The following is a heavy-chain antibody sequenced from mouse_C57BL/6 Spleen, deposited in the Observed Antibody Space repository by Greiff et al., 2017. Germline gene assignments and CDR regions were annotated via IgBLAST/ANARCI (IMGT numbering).Heavy chain of an antibody. CDR1: GYTFTSYW. J-gene: IGHJ4*01. V-gene: IGHV1-64*01. CDR3: ARTTVVARGSYYYAMDY. D-gene: IGHD1-1*01. Sequence: VQLQQPGAELVKPGASVKLSCKASGYTFTSYWMHWVKQRPGQGLEWIGMIHPNSGSTNYNEKFKSKATLTVDKSSSTAYMQLSSLTSEDSAVYYCARTTVVARGSYYYAMDYWGQGTSGTVSS. CDR2: IHPNSGST.